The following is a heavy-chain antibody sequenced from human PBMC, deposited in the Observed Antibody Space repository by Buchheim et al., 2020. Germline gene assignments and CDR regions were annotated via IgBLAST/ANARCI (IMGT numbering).Heavy chain of an antibody. D-gene: IGHD2-21*01. CDR1: GDSVTSGDYY. V-gene: IGHV4-30-4*01. J-gene: IGHJ4*02. CDR2: IHNTGSP. CDR3: ARTSNGGDDY. Sequence: QVQLQESGPGLVKPSQTLSVTCTVSGDSVTSGDYYWSWIRQPPGKGLDWIGYIHNTGSPYYNPSLRRRTLISLDTSRNQFSLRLSAVTAADTAVYYCARTSNGGDDYWGQGAL.